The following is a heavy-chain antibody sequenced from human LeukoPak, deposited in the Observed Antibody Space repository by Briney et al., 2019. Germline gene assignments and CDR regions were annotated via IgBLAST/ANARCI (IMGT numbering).Heavy chain of an antibody. J-gene: IGHJ4*02. CDR2: ISGSGGST. D-gene: IGHD3-9*01. CDR3: AKDADILTGFDY. CDR1: GLTFSSYA. Sequence: GGSLRLSCAASGLTFSSYAMSWVRQAPGQGLEWVSAISGSGGSTYYADSVKGRFTISRDNSKNTLYLQMNSLRAEDTAVYYCAKDADILTGFDYWGQGTLVTVSS. V-gene: IGHV3-23*01.